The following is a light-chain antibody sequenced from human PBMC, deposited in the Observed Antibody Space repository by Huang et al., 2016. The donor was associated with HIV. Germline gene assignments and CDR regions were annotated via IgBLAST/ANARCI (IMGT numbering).Light chain of an antibody. J-gene: IGKJ4*01. CDR2: NAS. Sequence: DVVLTQSPLSLPVTLGQPASISCRSSQSLLSTDGNTNLNWFQQRPVQSPRRLIYNASNRDSGVPDRFSGSGSGTEFTLKIGRVEADDVAVYYCMQYTHWPHTFGGGTKVEIK. V-gene: IGKV2-30*01. CDR1: QSLLSTDGNTN. CDR3: MQYTHWPHT.